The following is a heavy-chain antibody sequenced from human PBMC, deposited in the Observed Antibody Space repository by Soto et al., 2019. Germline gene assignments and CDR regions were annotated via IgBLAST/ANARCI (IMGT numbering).Heavy chain of an antibody. J-gene: IGHJ6*02. CDR3: AKDIMVRGVISYYYYYYGMDV. D-gene: IGHD3-10*01. CDR2: ISGSGGST. V-gene: IGHV3-23*01. Sequence: EVQLLESGGGLVQPGGSLRLSCAASGFTFSSYAMSWVCQAPGKGLEWVSAISGSGGSTYYADSVKGRFTISRDNSKNTLYLQLTSLRAEDTAVYYCAKDIMVRGVISYYYYYYGMDVWGQGTTVTVSS. CDR1: GFTFSSYA.